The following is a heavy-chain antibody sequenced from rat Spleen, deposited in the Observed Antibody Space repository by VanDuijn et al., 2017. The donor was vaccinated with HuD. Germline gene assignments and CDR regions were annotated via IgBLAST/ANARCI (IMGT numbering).Heavy chain of an antibody. Sequence: EVQLQESGPGLVKPSQSLSLTCSVTAYSITSSYKWNWIRKFPGNKLEWMGYINSAGSTNYNPSLKSRISITRDTSKNQFFLQLNSVTTEDTATYYCAGSLPGYNYWYFDFWGPGTMVTVSS. CDR2: INSAGST. J-gene: IGHJ1*01. D-gene: IGHD1-4*01. CDR1: AYSITSSYK. CDR3: AGSLPGYNYWYFDF. V-gene: IGHV3-3*01.